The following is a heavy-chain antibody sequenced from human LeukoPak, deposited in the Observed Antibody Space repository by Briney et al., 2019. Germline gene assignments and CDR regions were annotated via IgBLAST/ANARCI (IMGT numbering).Heavy chain of an antibody. CDR3: ARGGNSGWRTPNDDY. CDR1: GYTFTSYG. V-gene: IGHV1-18*01. Sequence: ASVKVSCKASGYTFTSYGISWVRPAPGQGLEWMGWSSAYNGNTNYAQKLQGRVTMTTDTSTSTAYMELRSLRSDDTAVYYCARGGNSGWRTPNDDYWGQGTLVTVSS. J-gene: IGHJ4*02. CDR2: SSAYNGNT. D-gene: IGHD6-19*01.